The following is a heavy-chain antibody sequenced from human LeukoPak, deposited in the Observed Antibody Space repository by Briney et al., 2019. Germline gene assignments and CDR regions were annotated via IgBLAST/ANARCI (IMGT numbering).Heavy chain of an antibody. D-gene: IGHD7-27*01. CDR1: GYTFTGYY. CDR2: IIPILGIA. CDR3: ARDLPNWGSWR. J-gene: IGHJ4*02. Sequence: ASVKVSCKASGYTFTGYYMHWVRQAPGQGLEWMGRIIPILGIANYAQKFQGRVTITADKSTSTAYMELSSLRSEDTAVYYCARDLPNWGSWRWGQGTLVTVSS. V-gene: IGHV1-69*04.